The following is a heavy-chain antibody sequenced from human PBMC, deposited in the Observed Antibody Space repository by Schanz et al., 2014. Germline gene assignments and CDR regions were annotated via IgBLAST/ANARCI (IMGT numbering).Heavy chain of an antibody. CDR2: IGGSGSDT. V-gene: IGHV3-23*01. J-gene: IGHJ3*02. CDR3: AKDRWRATVMVDAFDI. Sequence: EVQLLESGGGLVQPWGSLRLSCEASGFTFSSFAMSWVRQAPGKGLEWVSYIGGSGSDTYYADSVRGRFTISRDNSKNTVHLQMNSLRAEDTAVYFCAKDRWRATVMVDAFDIWGQGTKVTVSS. CDR1: GFTFSSFA. D-gene: IGHD4-4*01.